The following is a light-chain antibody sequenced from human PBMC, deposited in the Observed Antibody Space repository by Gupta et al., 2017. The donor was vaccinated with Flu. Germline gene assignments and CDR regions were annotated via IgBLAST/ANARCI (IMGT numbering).Light chain of an antibody. V-gene: IGKV3-15*01. Sequence: PVPRSVSPGESATLSCRANRSVITNLAWFQQKPGQAPRRVIYGASSRATDIPARFSGSGSGTEFTLTISSLQSEDFALYYCKQDKNWPFTFGEGTKLEIK. J-gene: IGKJ4*01. CDR2: GAS. CDR1: RSVITN. CDR3: KQDKNWPFT.